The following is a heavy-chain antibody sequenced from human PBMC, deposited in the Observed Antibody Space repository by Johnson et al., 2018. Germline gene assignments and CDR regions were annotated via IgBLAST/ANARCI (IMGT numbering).Heavy chain of an antibody. Sequence: QVQLQESGPGLVKPSETLSLTCTVSGGSISSYYWSWIRQPPGKGLEWIGYIYYSGSTNYNPSLKSRVTISVDTSKNQFSLKLSSVTAADTAVYYCARDRVTWAFNSWGQGTMVTVSS. CDR1: GGSISSYY. CDR2: IYYSGST. V-gene: IGHV4-59*01. CDR3: ARDRVTWAFNS. J-gene: IGHJ3*02. D-gene: IGHD2-21*02.